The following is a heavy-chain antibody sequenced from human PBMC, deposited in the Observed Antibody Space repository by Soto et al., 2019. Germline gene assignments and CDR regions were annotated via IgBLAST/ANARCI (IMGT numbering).Heavy chain of an antibody. Sequence: GESLKISCKGSGYSFTSYWIGWVRQMPGKGLEWMGIIYPGDSDTRYSPSFQGQVTISADKSISTAYLQWSSLKASDTAMYYCARQGGINCSGGSCYPRRAAYYYYYMDVWGKGTTVTVSS. CDR3: ARQGGINCSGGSCYPRRAAYYYYYMDV. D-gene: IGHD2-15*01. CDR1: GYSFTSYW. CDR2: IYPGDSDT. V-gene: IGHV5-51*01. J-gene: IGHJ6*03.